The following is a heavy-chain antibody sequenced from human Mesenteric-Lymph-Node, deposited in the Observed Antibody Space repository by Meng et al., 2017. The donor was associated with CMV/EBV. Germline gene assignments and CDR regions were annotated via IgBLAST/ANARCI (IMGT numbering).Heavy chain of an antibody. Sequence: GGSLRLSCAASGFTFTTYWMTWVRQAPGRGLEWVANIKLDGSEKNYVDSVKGRFTISRDNANNSLYLQMNSLRAEDTAVYYCARGGSAGLRNFDYWGQGNLVTVSS. J-gene: IGHJ4*02. CDR1: GFTFTTYW. D-gene: IGHD6-19*01. CDR2: IKLDGSEK. CDR3: ARGGSAGLRNFDY. V-gene: IGHV3-7*01.